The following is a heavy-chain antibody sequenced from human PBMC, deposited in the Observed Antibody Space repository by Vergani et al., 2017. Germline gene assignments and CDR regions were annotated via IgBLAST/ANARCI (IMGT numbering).Heavy chain of an antibody. CDR1: GGSISSSNW. CDR2: IYHSGST. V-gene: IGHV4-4*02. J-gene: IGHJ4*02. CDR3: AEGGRYSGYDFPFDY. D-gene: IGHD5-12*01. Sequence: QVQLQESGPGLVKPSGTLSLTCAVSGGSISSSNWWSWVRQPPGKGLEWIGEIYHSGSTNYNPSLKSRVTISVDNSKNTLYLQMSSLRAEDTAVYYCAEGGRYSGYDFPFDYWGQGTLVTVSS.